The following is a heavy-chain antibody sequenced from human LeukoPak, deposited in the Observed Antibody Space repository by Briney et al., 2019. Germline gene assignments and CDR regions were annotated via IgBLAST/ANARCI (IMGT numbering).Heavy chain of an antibody. Sequence: GGSLRLSCAASGFTFSSYGTHWVRQAPGKGLEWVAFIRYDGSNKYYADSVKGRFTISRDNSKNTLYLQMNSLRAEDTAVYYCAKEMIVVVTDAFDIWGQGTMVTVSS. CDR1: GFTFSSYG. D-gene: IGHD3-22*01. J-gene: IGHJ3*02. CDR2: IRYDGSNK. CDR3: AKEMIVVVTDAFDI. V-gene: IGHV3-30*02.